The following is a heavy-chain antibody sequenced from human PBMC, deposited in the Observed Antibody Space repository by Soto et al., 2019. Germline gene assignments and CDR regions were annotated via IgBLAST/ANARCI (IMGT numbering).Heavy chain of an antibody. D-gene: IGHD1-26*01. CDR1: GFTFSSYS. V-gene: IGHV3-48*02. CDR3: ARDSTDADSGSYSGDY. J-gene: IGHJ4*02. CDR2: ISSSSSTM. Sequence: PGGSLRLSCAASGFTFSSYSMNWVRQAPGKGLEWVSYISSSSSTMYYADSVKGRFTISRDNAENSLFLHMNSLRDEDTAVYYCARDSTDADSGSYSGDYWGQGTLVTAPQ.